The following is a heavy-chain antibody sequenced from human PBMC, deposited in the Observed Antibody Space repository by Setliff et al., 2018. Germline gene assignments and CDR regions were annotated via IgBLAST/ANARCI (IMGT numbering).Heavy chain of an antibody. CDR1: GASFSDYY. V-gene: IGHV4-34*01. Sequence: SETLSLTCTVYGASFSDYYWGWIRQPPGKGLGWIAEINHSGSTNYNPSLKSRVTISVDTSKNQFSLKLSSVTAADTAVYYCARDYQGGWFAPWGQGIMVTVS. CDR3: ARDYQGGWFAP. D-gene: IGHD3-10*01. CDR2: INHSGST. J-gene: IGHJ5*02.